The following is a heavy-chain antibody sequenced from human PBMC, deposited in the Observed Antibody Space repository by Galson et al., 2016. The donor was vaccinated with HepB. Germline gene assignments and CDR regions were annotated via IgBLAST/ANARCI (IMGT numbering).Heavy chain of an antibody. CDR1: GFIFSNYW. Sequence: SLRLSCAASGFIFSNYWMHWVRQAPGKGLVWVSRIHSDGSTTSYADSVKGRFTVSRDNAKNTLYMQMNSLRAEDTAVYFCAKGHSQTYYYYYGMDVWGQGTTVTVSS. CDR2: IHSDGSTT. V-gene: IGHV3-74*01. CDR3: AKGHSQTYYYYYGMDV. D-gene: IGHD1-26*01. J-gene: IGHJ6*02.